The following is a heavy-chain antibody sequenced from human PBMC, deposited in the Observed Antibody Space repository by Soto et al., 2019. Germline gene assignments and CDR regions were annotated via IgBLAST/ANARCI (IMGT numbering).Heavy chain of an antibody. CDR1: GFSLSTSGVG. V-gene: IGHV2-5*01. CDR2: IYWNDDK. Sequence: SGPTLVNPTQTLTLTCTFSGFSLSTSGVGVGWIRQPPGKALEWLALIYWNDDKRYSPSLKSRLTITKDTSNNQVVRTMTNMDPVDTATYYCAHRVAARLMYYFDHWGQGTLVTVPS. D-gene: IGHD2-15*01. J-gene: IGHJ4*02. CDR3: AHRVAARLMYYFDH.